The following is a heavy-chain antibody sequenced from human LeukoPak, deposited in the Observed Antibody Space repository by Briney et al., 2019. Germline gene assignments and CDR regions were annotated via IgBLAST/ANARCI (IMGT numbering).Heavy chain of an antibody. CDR1: GGSISSYY. V-gene: IGHV4-4*07. D-gene: IGHD2-15*01. CDR2: IYTSGST. CDR3: ATSSPDCSGGSCYLDYYGMDV. Sequence: SETLSLTCTVSGGSISSYYWSWIRQPAGKGLEWIGRIYTSGSTNYNPSLKSRVTMSVDTSKSQFSLKLSSVTAADTAVYYCATSSPDCSGGSCYLDYYGMDVWGQGTTVTVSS. J-gene: IGHJ6*02.